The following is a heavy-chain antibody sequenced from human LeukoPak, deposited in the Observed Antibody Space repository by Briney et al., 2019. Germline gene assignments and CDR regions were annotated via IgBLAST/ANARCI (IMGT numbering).Heavy chain of an antibody. CDR3: AVEGSYYDFWSGAFDP. J-gene: IGHJ5*02. D-gene: IGHD3-3*01. Sequence: GGSLRLSCAASGFTVSSNYMSWVRQAPGKGLEWVSVIYSGGSTYYADSVKGRFTISRDNSKNTLYLQMNSLRAEDTAVYYCAVEGSYYDFWSGAFDPWGQGTLVTVSS. V-gene: IGHV3-53*01. CDR1: GFTVSSNY. CDR2: IYSGGST.